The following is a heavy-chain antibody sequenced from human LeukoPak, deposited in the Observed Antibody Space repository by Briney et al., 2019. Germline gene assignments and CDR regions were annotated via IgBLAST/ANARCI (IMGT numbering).Heavy chain of an antibody. V-gene: IGHV1-24*01. J-gene: IGHJ4*02. CDR3: ATDGNWGNFDF. Sequence: APVKVSCKVSGYTLTALSMHWVRQAPGKGLEWMGGFDPEGGKTIYAQNLQGRVTMTEDTSTDTAYMELRSLRSEDTAVYYCATDGNWGNFDFWGQGTLVTVSS. CDR1: GYTLTALS. D-gene: IGHD7-27*01. CDR2: FDPEGGKT.